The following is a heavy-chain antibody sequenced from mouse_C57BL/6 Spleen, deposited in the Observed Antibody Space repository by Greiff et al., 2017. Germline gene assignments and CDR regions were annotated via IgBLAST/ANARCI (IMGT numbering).Heavy chain of an antibody. J-gene: IGHJ2*01. V-gene: IGHV5-16*01. CDR1: GFTFRDYY. D-gene: IGHD1-1*02. CDR2: INYDGSST. Sequence: EVKLMESEGGLVQPGSSMKLSCTASGFTFRDYYMAWVRQVPEKGLEWVANINYDGSSTYYLDSLKSRFIISRDNAKNILYLQMSSLKSEDTATYYCARDHGYFDYWGQGTTLTVSS. CDR3: ARDHGYFDY.